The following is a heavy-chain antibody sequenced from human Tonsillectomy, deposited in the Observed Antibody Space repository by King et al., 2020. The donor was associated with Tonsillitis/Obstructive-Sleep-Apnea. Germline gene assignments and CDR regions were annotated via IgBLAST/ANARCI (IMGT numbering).Heavy chain of an antibody. V-gene: IGHV3-43*01. Sequence: VQLVQSGGVVVQPGGSLRLSCAASGFTFDDYTMHWVRQAPGKGLEWVSLISWDGGSTYCADSVKGRFTISRDNSKNSLYLQMNSLRTEDTALYYCAKDNSSSPLDYYYMDVWGKGTTVTVSS. J-gene: IGHJ6*03. D-gene: IGHD6-6*01. CDR1: GFTFDDYT. CDR2: ISWDGGST. CDR3: AKDNSSSPLDYYYMDV.